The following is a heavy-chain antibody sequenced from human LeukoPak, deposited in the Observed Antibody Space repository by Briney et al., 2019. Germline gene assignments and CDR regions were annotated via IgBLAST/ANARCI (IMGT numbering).Heavy chain of an antibody. CDR1: GGTFSSYA. V-gene: IGHV1-69*13. Sequence: GASVKVSCKASGGTFSSYAISWVRQAPGQGLEWMGGIIPIFGTANYAQKFQGRVTITADESTSTAYMELSSLRSEDTAVYYCARKPIRCSGGSCYWGSAHTYYGMDVWGQGTTVTVSS. CDR2: IIPIFGTA. CDR3: ARKPIRCSGGSCYWGSAHTYYGMDV. J-gene: IGHJ6*02. D-gene: IGHD2-15*01.